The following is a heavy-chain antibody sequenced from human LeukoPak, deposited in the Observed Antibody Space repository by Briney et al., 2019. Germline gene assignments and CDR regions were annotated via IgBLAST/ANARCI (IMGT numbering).Heavy chain of an antibody. CDR3: ARDYFYGLDV. CDR1: GFTFSSYW. V-gene: IGHV3-74*01. Sequence: GGSLRLPCEVSGFTFSSYWIHWVRQAPGKGLVWVSRFSDDEGRTVYADSVKGRFTISKDNAKNTLYLQMNSLRAEDTAVYYCARDYFYGLDVWGQGTTVTVSS. CDR2: FSDDEGRT. J-gene: IGHJ6*02.